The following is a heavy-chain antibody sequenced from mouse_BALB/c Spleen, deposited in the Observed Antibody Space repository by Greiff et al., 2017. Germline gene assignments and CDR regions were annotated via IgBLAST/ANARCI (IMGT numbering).Heavy chain of an antibody. CDR1: GFSLTSYG. D-gene: IGHD1-1*01. V-gene: IGHV2-9*02. Sequence: VKVVESGPGLVAPSQSLSITCTVSGFSLTSYGVHWVRQPPGKGLEWLGVIWAGGSTNYNSALMSRLSISKDNSKSQVFLKMNSLQTDDTAMYYCARGPPTYYYGSSYWYFDVWGAGTTVTVSA. CDR3: ARGPPTYYYGSSYWYFDV. J-gene: IGHJ1*01. CDR2: IWAGGST.